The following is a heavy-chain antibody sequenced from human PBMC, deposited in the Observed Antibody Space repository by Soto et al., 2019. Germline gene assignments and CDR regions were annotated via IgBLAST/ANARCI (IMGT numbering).Heavy chain of an antibody. D-gene: IGHD6-6*01. V-gene: IGHV1-69*01. Sequence: QVQLVQSGAEVKKPGSSVKVSCKASGGTFSSYAISWVRQAPGQGLEWMGGIIPIFGTANYAQKIQGRVTITADDSTSTAYMELSSRRSEATAVYYCVSLPGKYSSSTVDYWGQGTLVTVSS. CDR1: GGTFSSYA. J-gene: IGHJ4*02. CDR3: VSLPGKYSSSTVDY. CDR2: IIPIFGTA.